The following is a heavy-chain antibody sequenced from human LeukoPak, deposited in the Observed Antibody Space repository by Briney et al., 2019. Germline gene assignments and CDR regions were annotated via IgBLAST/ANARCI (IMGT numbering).Heavy chain of an antibody. CDR1: GGSISSSNW. CDR3: AREGGSSSWYGGFFDY. J-gene: IGHJ4*02. Sequence: SETLSLTCAVSGGSISSSNWWSWVRQPPGKGLEWIGEIYHSGSTNYNPSLKSRVTISVDKSKNQFSLKLSSVTAADTAVYYCAREGGSSSWYGGFFDYWGQGTLVTVSS. CDR2: IYHSGST. V-gene: IGHV4-4*02. D-gene: IGHD6-13*01.